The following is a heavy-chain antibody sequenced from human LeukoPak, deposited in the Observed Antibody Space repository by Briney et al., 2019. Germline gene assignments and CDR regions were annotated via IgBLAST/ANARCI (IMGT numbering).Heavy chain of an antibody. CDR3: ARSRGVGATSLSDFDY. CDR2: INWNGSNT. V-gene: IGHV3-20*04. D-gene: IGHD1-26*01. CDR1: GLTFDDYG. Sequence: GGSLRLSCAASGLTFDDYGMSSVRQAPGKGLEWVSGINWNGSNTGYAESVKGRFTISRDNAKNFLYLQMNSLRAEDTALYYCARSRGVGATSLSDFDYWGQGTLVTVSS. J-gene: IGHJ4*02.